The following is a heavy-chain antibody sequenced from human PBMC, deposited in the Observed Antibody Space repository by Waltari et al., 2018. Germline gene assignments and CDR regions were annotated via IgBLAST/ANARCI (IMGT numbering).Heavy chain of an antibody. J-gene: IGHJ3*02. CDR1: GYTFTRYY. CDR3: ARFRHRRSTEAATAFDI. Sequence: QVQLVQSGADAKKPGASVKVSCQASGYTFTRYYMPWVRQAPGQGLEWMGWINPNSGGTNYAQKFQGRVTMTRDTSISTAYMELSRLRSDDTAVYYCARFRHRRSTEAATAFDIWGQGTMVTVSS. CDR2: INPNSGGT. D-gene: IGHD2-15*01. V-gene: IGHV1-2*02.